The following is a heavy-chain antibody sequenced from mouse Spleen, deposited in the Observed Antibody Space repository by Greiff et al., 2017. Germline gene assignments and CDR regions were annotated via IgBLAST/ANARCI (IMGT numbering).Heavy chain of an antibody. D-gene: IGHD4-1*01. V-gene: IGHV1-82*01. J-gene: IGHJ3*01. CDR2: IYPGDGDT. CDR3: ARELGRGDAY. CDR1: GYAFSSSW. Sequence: QVQLQQPGPELVKPGASVKISCKASGYAFSSSWMNWVKQRPGKGLEWIGRIYPGDGDTNYNGKFKGKATLTADKSSSTAYMQLSSLTSEDSAVYFCARELGRGDAYWGQGTLVTVSA.